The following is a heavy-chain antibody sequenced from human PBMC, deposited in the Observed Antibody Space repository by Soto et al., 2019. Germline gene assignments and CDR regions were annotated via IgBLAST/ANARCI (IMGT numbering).Heavy chain of an antibody. CDR1: GGSISSGGYC. CDR3: ARDLYPKSTVTTHWFDP. V-gene: IGHV4-31*03. J-gene: IGHJ5*02. Sequence: SEPLSLTCTVSGGSISSGGYCWSWIRQRPGKGLEWIGYIYYSGSTYYNPSLKSRVTISVDTSKNQFSLKLSSVTAADTAVYYCARDLYPKSTVTTHWFDPWGQGTLVTVSS. D-gene: IGHD4-4*01. CDR2: IYYSGST.